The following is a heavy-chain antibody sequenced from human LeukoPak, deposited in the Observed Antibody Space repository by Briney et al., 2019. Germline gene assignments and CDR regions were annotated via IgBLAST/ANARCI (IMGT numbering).Heavy chain of an antibody. V-gene: IGHV4-34*01. Sequence: SETLSLTCAVYGGSFSGYYWSWIRQPPGKGLEXXXXXXXXGSTNYNPSLKSRVTISVDTSKNQFSLKLSSVTAADTAVYYCARLYYYGSGSYSLYYYFDYWGQGTLVTVSP. CDR3: ARLYYYGSGSYSLYYYFDY. CDR2: XXXXGST. CDR1: GGSFSGYY. D-gene: IGHD3-10*01. J-gene: IGHJ4*02.